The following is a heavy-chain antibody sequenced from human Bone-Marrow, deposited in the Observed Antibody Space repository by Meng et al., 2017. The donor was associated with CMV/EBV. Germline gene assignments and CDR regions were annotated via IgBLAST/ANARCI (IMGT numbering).Heavy chain of an antibody. Sequence: GGSLRLSCAASGCAFSRYWMTWVRQAPGKGLEWVANIKEDGSEGYYVDSVKGRFTISRDNAKKSLYLQMNSLRPEDTAVYYCARVIAAADFFDYWGQGTRVTVSS. CDR1: GCAFSRYW. CDR2: IKEDGSEG. CDR3: ARVIAAADFFDY. D-gene: IGHD6-13*01. J-gene: IGHJ4*02. V-gene: IGHV3-7*01.